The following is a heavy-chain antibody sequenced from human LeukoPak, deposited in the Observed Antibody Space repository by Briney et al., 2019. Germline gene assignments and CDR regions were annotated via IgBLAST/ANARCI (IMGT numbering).Heavy chain of an antibody. D-gene: IGHD3-22*01. CDR2: IYPGDSDT. Sequence: GESLKISCKGSGYSFTSYRISWVRQMPGKGLEWMGIIYPGDSDTRYSPSFQGQVTISADKSISTAYLQWSSLKASDTAMYYCVYDSSGYFLGYFDYWGQGTLVTVSS. CDR3: VYDSSGYFLGYFDY. CDR1: GYSFTSYR. V-gene: IGHV5-51*01. J-gene: IGHJ4*02.